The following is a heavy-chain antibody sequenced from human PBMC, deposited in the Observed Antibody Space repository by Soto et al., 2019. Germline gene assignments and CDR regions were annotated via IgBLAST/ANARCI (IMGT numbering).Heavy chain of an antibody. D-gene: IGHD3-22*01. J-gene: IGHJ4*02. CDR3: AKDLYYYDGGGYRYYFDY. CDR1: GFTFSSYA. CDR2: ISGSGGNT. V-gene: IGHV3-23*01. Sequence: GGSLRLSCAASGFTFSSYAMSWVRQAPGKGLEWVSAISGSGGNTYYADSVKGRFTISRDNSKNTLYLQMNSLRAEDTATYYCAKDLYYYDGGGYRYYFDYWGQGTLDTVSS.